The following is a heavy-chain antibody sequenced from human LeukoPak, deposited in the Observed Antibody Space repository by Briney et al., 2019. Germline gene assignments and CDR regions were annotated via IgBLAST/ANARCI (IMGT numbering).Heavy chain of an antibody. V-gene: IGHV3-64*01. Sequence: PAGSLRLSCAASGFTFSSYVMYWVRQAPGKGLEYVSSIRCNGGSTYYANSVKGRFTVSRDNSKNTLYLQMGSLRAEDMAVYYCARGGQSKYDSSGYLKYFDYWGQGTLVTVSS. CDR2: IRCNGGST. J-gene: IGHJ4*02. CDR1: GFTFSSYV. D-gene: IGHD3-22*01. CDR3: ARGGQSKYDSSGYLKYFDY.